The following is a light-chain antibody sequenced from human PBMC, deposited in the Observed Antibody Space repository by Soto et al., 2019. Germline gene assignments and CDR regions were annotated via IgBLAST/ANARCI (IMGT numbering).Light chain of an antibody. J-gene: IGLJ1*01. V-gene: IGLV3-21*02. CDR1: NIGSKS. CDR3: LVWDSRSEHYV. Sequence: SYELTQSPSVSVAPGQTVSITCGGYNIGSKSVHWYQQKPGQAPVLVVYDDSDRRSGIPERFSGSNSGNTATLTITRVEAGDEPDYHCLVWDSRSEHYVFGTGTKVTVL. CDR2: DDS.